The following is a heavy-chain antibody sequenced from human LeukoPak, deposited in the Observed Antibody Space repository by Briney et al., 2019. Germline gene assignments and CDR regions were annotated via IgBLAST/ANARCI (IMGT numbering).Heavy chain of an antibody. J-gene: IGHJ4*02. CDR1: GYPISMGYF. CDR2: IFHTGYT. CDR3: AREGIMITFGGVIGSLDY. V-gene: IGHV4-38-2*02. Sequence: SETLSLTCTVSGYPISMGYFWGWIRQPPGKGLEWIGSIFHTGYTFYDPSFKRRLTISVDTSKNQFSLKLSSVTAADTAVYYCAREGIMITFGGVIGSLDYWGQGTLVTVSS. D-gene: IGHD3-16*02.